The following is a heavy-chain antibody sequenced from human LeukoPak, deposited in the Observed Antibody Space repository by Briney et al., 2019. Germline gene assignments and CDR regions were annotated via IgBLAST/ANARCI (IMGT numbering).Heavy chain of an antibody. J-gene: IGHJ4*02. CDR3: ARDLRWLSYFDY. Sequence: GRSLRLSCAASGFTFSRYALHWVRQAPGKGLEWVAIISYDGSNKEYADSVKGRFTISRDNSKNTLYLQMNSLRAEDTAVYYCARDLRWLSYFDYWGQGTLVTVPS. CDR2: ISYDGSNK. CDR1: GFTFSRYA. V-gene: IGHV3-30-3*01. D-gene: IGHD5-24*01.